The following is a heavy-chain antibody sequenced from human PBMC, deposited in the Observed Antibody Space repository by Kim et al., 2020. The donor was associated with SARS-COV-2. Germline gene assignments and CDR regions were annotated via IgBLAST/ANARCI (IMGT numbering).Heavy chain of an antibody. J-gene: IGHJ3*02. V-gene: IGHV3-21*01. Sequence: GGSLRLSCAASGFTFSSYSMNWVRQAPGKGLEWVASISNSGSYRYYADSVKGRFTISRDNAKNSLYLQMNSLRAEDTAVYYCARGSTDAFDIWGQGTMVTVSS. CDR1: GFTFSSYS. CDR3: ARGSTDAFDI. CDR2: ISNSGSYR.